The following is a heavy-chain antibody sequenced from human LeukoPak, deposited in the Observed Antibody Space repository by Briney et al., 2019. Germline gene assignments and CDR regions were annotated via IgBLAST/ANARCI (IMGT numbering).Heavy chain of an antibody. Sequence: SVKVSCKASGGTFSSYAVSWVRQAPGQGLEWMGGIIPIFGTANYAQKFQGRVTITADESTSTAYMELSSLRSEDTAVYYCARGPRSLLYGFDYWGQGTLVTVSS. J-gene: IGHJ4*02. D-gene: IGHD2-21*02. CDR1: GGTFSSYA. CDR3: ARGPRSLLYGFDY. V-gene: IGHV1-69*01. CDR2: IIPIFGTA.